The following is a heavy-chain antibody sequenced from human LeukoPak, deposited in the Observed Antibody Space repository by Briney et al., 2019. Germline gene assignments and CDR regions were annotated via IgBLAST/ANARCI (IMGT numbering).Heavy chain of an antibody. J-gene: IGHJ4*02. CDR2: ISAYNGNT. Sequence: ASVKVSCKASGYTFTSYGISWVRQAPGQGLEWMGWISAYNGNTNYAQKLQGRVTMTTDTSTSTAYMELRSPRSDDTAVYYCASRNLVGATPLEFDYWGKGTLVTVSS. CDR3: ASRNLVGATPLEFDY. CDR1: GYTFTSYG. V-gene: IGHV1-18*01. D-gene: IGHD1-26*01.